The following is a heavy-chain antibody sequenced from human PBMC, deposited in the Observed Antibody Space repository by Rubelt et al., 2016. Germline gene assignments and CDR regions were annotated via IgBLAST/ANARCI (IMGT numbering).Heavy chain of an antibody. CDR1: GFTFSSYW. Sequence: EVQLVESGGGLVQPGGSLRLSCAASGFTFSSYWLSWVRQAPGKWLEWVANIKQDGSEKYYVDSVKGRVTISRDKAKNPRYLQMNSLGAEDTAVYYCARGKCSSTSCYRIDAFDIWGQGTMVTVSS. CDR2: IKQDGSEK. D-gene: IGHD2-2*02. CDR3: ARGKCSSTSCYRIDAFDI. J-gene: IGHJ3*02. V-gene: IGHV3-7*01.